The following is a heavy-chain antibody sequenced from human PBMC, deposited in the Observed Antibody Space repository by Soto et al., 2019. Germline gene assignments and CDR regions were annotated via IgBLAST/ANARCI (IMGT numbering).Heavy chain of an antibody. V-gene: IGHV1-46*01. CDR2: INPSGGTT. Sequence: QGHLVQSGAEVKRPGASVRVSCESSGYMFTSYFIHWVRQAPGQGLEWVGVINPSGGTTTYAQKFQARITMTRDTSTTTVDMELSSLRSEDTAVYYCARDKDSSARPRAEFDYWGQGTLITVSS. CDR3: ARDKDSSARPRAEFDY. CDR1: GYMFTSYF. J-gene: IGHJ4*02. D-gene: IGHD6-19*01.